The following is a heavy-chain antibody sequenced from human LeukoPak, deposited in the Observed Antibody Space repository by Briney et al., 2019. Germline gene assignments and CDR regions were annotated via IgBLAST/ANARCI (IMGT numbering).Heavy chain of an antibody. CDR3: AKDKGGGYGNDGFDI. CDR1: GFTFSSYG. CDR2: ISYDGSNQ. D-gene: IGHD3-16*01. J-gene: IGHJ3*02. V-gene: IGHV3-30*18. Sequence: GGSLRLSCAASGFTFSSYGMHWVRQAPGKGLEWVAVISYDGSNQYYADSVKGRFTISRDNSKNTLYLQMNSLRAEDTAVYYCAKDKGGGYGNDGFDIWGRGTMVTVSS.